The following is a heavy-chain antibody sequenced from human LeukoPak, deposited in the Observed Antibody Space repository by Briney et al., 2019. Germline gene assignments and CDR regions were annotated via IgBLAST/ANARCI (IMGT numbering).Heavy chain of an antibody. Sequence: GGSLRLSCAASGFTFSSHAMHWVRQAPGKGLEWVAVISYDGSNKYYADSVKGRFTISRDNSKNTLYLQMNSLRAEDTAVYYCARAPRQMSYSGSYYFDYWGQGTLVTVSS. D-gene: IGHD1-26*01. CDR1: GFTFSSHA. CDR3: ARAPRQMSYSGSYYFDY. J-gene: IGHJ4*02. CDR2: ISYDGSNK. V-gene: IGHV3-30*04.